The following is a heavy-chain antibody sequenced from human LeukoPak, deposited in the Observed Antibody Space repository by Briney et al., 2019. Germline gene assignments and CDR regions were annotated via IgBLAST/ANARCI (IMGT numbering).Heavy chain of an antibody. CDR2: INHSGST. D-gene: IGHD3-10*01. Sequence: KPSETLSLTCAVYGGSLSGYYWSWIRQPPGKGLEWIGEINHSGSTNYNPSLKSRVTISVDTSKNQFSLKLSSVTAADTAVYYCARPYRRMVQGVIIQWGQGTLVTVSS. CDR1: GGSLSGYY. J-gene: IGHJ4*02. CDR3: ARPYRRMVQGVIIQ. V-gene: IGHV4-34*01.